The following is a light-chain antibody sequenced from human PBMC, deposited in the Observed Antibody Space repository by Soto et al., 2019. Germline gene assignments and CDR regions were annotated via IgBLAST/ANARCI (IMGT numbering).Light chain of an antibody. J-gene: IGKJ1*01. CDR1: PSVLYSFNNKNY. V-gene: IGKV4-1*01. Sequence: DIVMTQSPDSLAVSLGERATINCKSSPSVLYSFNNKNYLAWYQHKPGQPPKLLIYWASTRESGVPARFSGSGSGTDFTLTISSLQAEDVAVYYCQQYYKTPWTFGQGTKVDIK. CDR2: WAS. CDR3: QQYYKTPWT.